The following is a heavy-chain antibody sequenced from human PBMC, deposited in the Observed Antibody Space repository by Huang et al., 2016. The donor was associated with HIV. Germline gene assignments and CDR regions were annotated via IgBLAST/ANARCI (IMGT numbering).Heavy chain of an antibody. CDR1: GGPFRSYS. Sequence: QVQLLQSGAEVKKPGSSVHVSCKASGGPFRSYSLAWVRQAPGQGLEGMRSLMPVFDSPNYAQKLQSRVRVTADESTSTVYMVLRDLRPDDTAVYFCARGSLEYSVSSSLDYWGQGTHVTVSS. CDR3: ARGSLEYSVSSSLDY. J-gene: IGHJ4*02. CDR2: LMPVFDSP. V-gene: IGHV1-69*13. D-gene: IGHD4-4*01.